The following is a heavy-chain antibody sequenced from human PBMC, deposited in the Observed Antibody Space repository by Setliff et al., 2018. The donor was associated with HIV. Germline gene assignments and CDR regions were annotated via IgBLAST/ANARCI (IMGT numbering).Heavy chain of an antibody. D-gene: IGHD3-16*01. J-gene: IGHJ4*02. CDR3: ANMGGRYVGYFES. CDR2: ISYTGNT. CDR1: GVSISYYH. Sequence: LSLTCTVSGVSISYYHWSWIRQLPGKGLEWIGYISYTGNTNYDPSLASRVTMSIDTSKMQFSLKLTSVSAADTAVYYCANMGGRYVGYFESWGQGTLVTVSS. V-gene: IGHV4-59*01.